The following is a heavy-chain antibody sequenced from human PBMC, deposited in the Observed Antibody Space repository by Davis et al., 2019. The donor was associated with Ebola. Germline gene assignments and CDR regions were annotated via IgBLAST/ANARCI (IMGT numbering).Heavy chain of an antibody. CDR2: ISANSDDI. J-gene: IGHJ4*02. Sequence: GGSLRLSCATSGFTFSSYSMNWVRRAPGKGLEWLSIISANSDDIHYADSVKGRFTISRHNSKNTLYLQMDSLRADDTAVYYCAKGSTSDTRHLDQWGQGILVTVSS. D-gene: IGHD1-1*01. V-gene: IGHV3-23*01. CDR1: GFTFSSYS. CDR3: AKGSTSDTRHLDQ.